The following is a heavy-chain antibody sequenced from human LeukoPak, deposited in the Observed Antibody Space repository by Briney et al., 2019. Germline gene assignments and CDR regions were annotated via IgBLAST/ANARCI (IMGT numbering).Heavy chain of an antibody. V-gene: IGHV4-4*02. CDR3: AREIPYYYGSGSYRNRFDP. J-gene: IGHJ5*02. D-gene: IGHD3-10*01. CDR2: IYHSGST. Sequence: SETLSLTCAVSGGSISSSNWWSWVRQPPGKGLEWIGEIYHSGSTNYNPSLKSRVTISVDTSKNQFSLKLSSVTAADTAVYYCAREIPYYYGSGSYRNRFDPWGQGTLVTVSS. CDR1: GGSISSSNW.